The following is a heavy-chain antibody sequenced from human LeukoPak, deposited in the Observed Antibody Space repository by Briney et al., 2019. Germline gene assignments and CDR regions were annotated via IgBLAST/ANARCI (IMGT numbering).Heavy chain of an antibody. Sequence: GGSLRLSCAASGFTFSSYSMNWVRQAPGKGLEWVSSISSSSSYIYYADSVKGRFTISRDNSKNTLYLQVISLRAEDTAVYYCAKDRCSNGIGCYYYYMDVWGKGTTVTISS. V-gene: IGHV3-21*01. CDR2: ISSSSSYI. D-gene: IGHD2-8*01. CDR3: AKDRCSNGIGCYYYYMDV. J-gene: IGHJ6*03. CDR1: GFTFSSYS.